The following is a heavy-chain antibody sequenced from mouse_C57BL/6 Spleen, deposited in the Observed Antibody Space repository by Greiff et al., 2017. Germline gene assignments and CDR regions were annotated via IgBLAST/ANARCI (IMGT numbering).Heavy chain of an antibody. J-gene: IGHJ2*01. V-gene: IGHV1-64*01. CDR1: GYTFTSYW. CDR2: IHPNSGST. D-gene: IGHD2-10*01. Sequence: QVQLQQPGAELVKPGASVKLSCKASGYTFTSYWKPWVKQRPGQGLEWIGMIHPNSGSTNYNEKFKSKATLTVDKSSSTAYMQLSSLTSEDSAVYYCARSSYYGNYEGGFDYWGQGTTLTVSS. CDR3: ARSSYYGNYEGGFDY.